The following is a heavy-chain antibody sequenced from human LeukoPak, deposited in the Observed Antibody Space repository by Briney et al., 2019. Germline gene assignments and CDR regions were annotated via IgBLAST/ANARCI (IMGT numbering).Heavy chain of an antibody. D-gene: IGHD6-13*01. CDR3: AGSSPLRYYYYYGMDV. Sequence: SETLSLTCAVYGGSFSGYYWSWIRQPPGKGLEWIREINHSGSTNYNPSLKSRVTISVDTSKNQFSLRLSSVTAADTAVYYCAGSSPLRYYYYYGMDVWGKGTTVTVSS. J-gene: IGHJ6*04. CDR1: GGSFSGYY. CDR2: INHSGST. V-gene: IGHV4-34*01.